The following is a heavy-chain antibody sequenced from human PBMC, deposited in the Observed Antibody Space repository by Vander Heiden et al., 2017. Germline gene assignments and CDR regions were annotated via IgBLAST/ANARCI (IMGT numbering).Heavy chain of an antibody. CDR3: AKEDGSFDTNGPDY. CDR2: ISHSGATT. Sequence: EVELLQSGGGLVQPGESLRLSCAAAGFTFSSYAMSWVRQEPGKGREWVTAISHSGATTFEAESVKGRFTISRDNSKNTLYLQMNSLRAEDTAVYYCAKEDGSFDTNGPDYWGQGTLVTVSS. CDR1: GFTFSSYA. D-gene: IGHD2-8*01. J-gene: IGHJ4*02. V-gene: IGHV3-23*01.